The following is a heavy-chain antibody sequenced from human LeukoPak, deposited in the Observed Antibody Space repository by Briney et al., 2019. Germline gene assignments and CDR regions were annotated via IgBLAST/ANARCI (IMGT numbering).Heavy chain of an antibody. V-gene: IGHV3-23*01. D-gene: IGHD5-18*01. Sequence: EGSLRLSCAASGFTFSCYAMNWVRQAPGKGLEWVSFITDSGDTTSYADSVKGRFTISRDNSKNTLYLQMNSLRAEDTAVYYCAKEGVECSYGYYFDYWGQGTLVTVSS. CDR2: ITDSGDTT. CDR1: GFTFSCYA. CDR3: AKEGVECSYGYYFDY. J-gene: IGHJ4*02.